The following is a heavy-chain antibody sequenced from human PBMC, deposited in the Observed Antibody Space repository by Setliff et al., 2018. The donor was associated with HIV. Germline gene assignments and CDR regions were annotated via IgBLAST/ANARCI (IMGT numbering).Heavy chain of an antibody. Sequence: SVKVSCKASGFTFTSSAMQWVRQARGQRLEWIGWIVVGSGNTNYAQKFQERVTITRDMSTSTAYMELSSLRSEDTAVYYCARDGGYSSPYYFHYWGQGTLVTVSS. V-gene: IGHV1-58*02. CDR2: IVVGSGNT. CDR3: ARDGGYSSPYYFHY. D-gene: IGHD5-18*01. CDR1: GFTFTSSA. J-gene: IGHJ4*02.